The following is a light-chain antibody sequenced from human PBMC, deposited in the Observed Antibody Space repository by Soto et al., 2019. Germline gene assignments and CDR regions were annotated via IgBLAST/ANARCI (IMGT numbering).Light chain of an antibody. V-gene: IGKV4-1*01. Sequence: DIVMTQSPDSLAVSLGEGATINCKSSQSVLYSSDNNNYLAWYQQKPGQPPKLLIYWASIRESGVPDRFTGSGSGTDFTLTISSLRAEDVAVYYCQQYYSTPWTFGQGTKVEIK. CDR3: QQYYSTPWT. CDR2: WAS. CDR1: QSVLYSSDNNNY. J-gene: IGKJ1*01.